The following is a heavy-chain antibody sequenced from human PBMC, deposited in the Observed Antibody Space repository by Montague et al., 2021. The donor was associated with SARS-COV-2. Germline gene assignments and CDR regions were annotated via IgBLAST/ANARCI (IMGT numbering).Heavy chain of an antibody. CDR3: ARDLGAANWGVYYGMDV. D-gene: IGHD1-26*01. Sequence: SLRLSCAASGFTFSSYGMNWVRQAPGKGLEWVSSISSSSSYIYYADSVKDRFTISRDNAKNSLYLQMNSLRAEDTAVYYCARDLGAANWGVYYGMDVWGQGTTVTVSS. V-gene: IGHV3-21*01. J-gene: IGHJ6*02. CDR1: GFTFSSYG. CDR2: ISSSSSYI.